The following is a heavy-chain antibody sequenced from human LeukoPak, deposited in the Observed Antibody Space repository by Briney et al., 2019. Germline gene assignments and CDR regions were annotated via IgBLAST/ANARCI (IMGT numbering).Heavy chain of an antibody. CDR1: GFTFSSYS. V-gene: IGHV3-21*01. D-gene: IGHD3-3*02. Sequence: GGSLRLSCAASGFTFSSYSMNWVRQAPGKGLEWVSSISSSSSYIYSADSVKGRFTISRDNAKNSLYLQMDSLRAEDTAVYYCARGIGIKWFDPWGQGTLVTVSS. CDR3: ARGIGIKWFDP. CDR2: ISSSSSYI. J-gene: IGHJ5*02.